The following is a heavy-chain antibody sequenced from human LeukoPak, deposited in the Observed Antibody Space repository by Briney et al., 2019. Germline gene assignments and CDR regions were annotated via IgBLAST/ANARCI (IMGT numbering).Heavy chain of an antibody. Sequence: GGSLRLSCAASGFTFSTYAMSWVRQAPGKGLEWVSVISGGGGSTSYADSVKGRFTISRDNSNNTLYLQMNSLRAEDTAVYYCSKGSRSSSSLLNFDYLGQGTLVTVSS. CDR2: ISGGGGST. CDR3: SKGSRSSSSLLNFDY. V-gene: IGHV3-23*01. CDR1: GFTFSTYA. J-gene: IGHJ4*02. D-gene: IGHD6-19*01.